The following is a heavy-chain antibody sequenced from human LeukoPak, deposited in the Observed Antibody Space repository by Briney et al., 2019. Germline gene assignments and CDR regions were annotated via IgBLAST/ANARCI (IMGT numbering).Heavy chain of an antibody. V-gene: IGHV1-69*13. CDR2: IIPIFGTA. D-gene: IGHD3-22*01. CDR3: AREDSHSSGYFNWLDP. CDR1: GGTFSSYA. Sequence: ASVKVSCKASGGTFSSYAISWVRQAPGQGLEWMGGIIPIFGTANYAQKFQGRVTITADESTSTAYMELSSLRSEDTAVYYCAREDSHSSGYFNWLDPWGQGTLVTVSS. J-gene: IGHJ5*02.